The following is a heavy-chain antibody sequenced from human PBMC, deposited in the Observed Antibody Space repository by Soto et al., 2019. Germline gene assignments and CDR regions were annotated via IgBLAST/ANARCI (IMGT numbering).Heavy chain of an antibody. D-gene: IGHD4-17*01. Sequence: GGSLRLSCAASGFTFSSYAMHWVRQAPGKGLEWVAVISYDGSNKYYADSVKGRFTISRDNSKNTLYLQMNSLRAEDTAVYYCAQTFYGDYDFDLWGRGTLVTVSS. V-gene: IGHV3-30-3*01. CDR2: ISYDGSNK. CDR3: AQTFYGDYDFDL. CDR1: GFTFSSYA. J-gene: IGHJ2*01.